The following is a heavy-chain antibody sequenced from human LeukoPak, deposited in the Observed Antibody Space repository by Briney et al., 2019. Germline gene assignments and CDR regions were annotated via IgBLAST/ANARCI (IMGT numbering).Heavy chain of an antibody. V-gene: IGHV4-31*03. CDR1: GGSISSGGYY. CDR3: ARENAANGPADY. J-gene: IGHJ4*02. CDR2: IYYSGSA. D-gene: IGHD2-8*01. Sequence: SETLSLTCTVSGGSISSGGYYWSWIRQHPGKGLEWIGYIYYSGSANYNPSLKSRVTISVDTSKNQFSLKLSSVTAADTAVYYCARENAANGPADYWGQGTLVTVSS.